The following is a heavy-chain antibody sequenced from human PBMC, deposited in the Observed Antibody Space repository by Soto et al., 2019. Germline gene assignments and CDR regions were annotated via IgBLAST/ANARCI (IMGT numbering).Heavy chain of an antibody. V-gene: IGHV1-46*01. J-gene: IGHJ4*02. CDR3: ARAASYSVVVPAATAYYFYY. Sequence: ASVKVSCKASGYTFTSYYMHWVRQAPGQGLEWMGIINPSGGSTSYAQKFQGRVTMTRDTSTSTVYMELSSLRSEDTAVYYCARAASYSVVVPAATAYYFYYRAQRTPVPVSS. CDR2: INPSGGST. D-gene: IGHD2-2*01. CDR1: GYTFTSYY.